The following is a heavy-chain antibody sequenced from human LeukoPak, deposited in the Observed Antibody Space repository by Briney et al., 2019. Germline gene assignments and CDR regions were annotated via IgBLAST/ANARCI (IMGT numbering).Heavy chain of an antibody. CDR1: GGAIRSYF. J-gene: IGHJ3*02. Sequence: TETLSLTCTVSGGAIRSYFWSWLRQPPGKGLGWIGYIWDTEITDYNPSLKSRVTISLDTSKNHLSLKLRSVTAADTALYFCARGLVLATDDAFDIWGQGTLVTVSS. CDR2: IWDTEIT. V-gene: IGHV4-59*01. CDR3: ARGLVLATDDAFDI. D-gene: IGHD5-12*01.